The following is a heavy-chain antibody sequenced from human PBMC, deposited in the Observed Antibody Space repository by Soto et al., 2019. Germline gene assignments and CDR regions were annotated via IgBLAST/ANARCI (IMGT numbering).Heavy chain of an antibody. CDR2: IIPLFGTA. V-gene: IGHV1-69*13. CDR3: ARPKGSYSSGYYYFDY. Sequence: XXVKVSCKTSGGTFSTYAIYWVRQAPGQGLEWMGAIIPLFGTADYAQKFQGRVTITADESTSTASMELSSLRSDDTAVYYCARPKGSYSSGYYYFDYWGQGTLVTVSS. CDR1: GGTFSTYA. D-gene: IGHD6-19*01. J-gene: IGHJ4*02.